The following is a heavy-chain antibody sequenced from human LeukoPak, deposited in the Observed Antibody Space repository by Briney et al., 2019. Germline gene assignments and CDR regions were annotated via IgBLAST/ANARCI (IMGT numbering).Heavy chain of an antibody. CDR1: GYTFTSYD. CDR3: ARGITRQNWGLFCY. Sequence: ASVKVSCKASGYTFTSYDINWVRQATGQGLEWMGWMNPNSGNTGYAQKFQGRVTMTRNTSISTAYMELSSLRSEDTAVYYCARGITRQNWGLFCYWGQGTLVTVSS. J-gene: IGHJ4*02. CDR2: MNPNSGNT. V-gene: IGHV1-8*01. D-gene: IGHD7-27*01.